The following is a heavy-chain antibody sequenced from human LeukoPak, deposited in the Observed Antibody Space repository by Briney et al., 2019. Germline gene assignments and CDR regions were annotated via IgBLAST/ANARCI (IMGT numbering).Heavy chain of an antibody. D-gene: IGHD3-9*01. Sequence: SETLPLTCAVYGGSFSGYYWSWIRQPPGKGLEWIGEINHSGSTNYNPSLKSRVTISVDTSKNQFSLKLSSVTAADTAVYYCARNPVLRYFDWLSIPLNWFDPWGQGTLVTVSS. J-gene: IGHJ5*02. V-gene: IGHV4-34*01. CDR1: GGSFSGYY. CDR2: INHSGST. CDR3: ARNPVLRYFDWLSIPLNWFDP.